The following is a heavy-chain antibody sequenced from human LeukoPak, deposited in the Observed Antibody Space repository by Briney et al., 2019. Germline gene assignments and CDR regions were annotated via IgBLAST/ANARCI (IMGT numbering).Heavy chain of an antibody. CDR2: MNPNSGNT. CDR3: ARDSSNYEFWFDP. CDR1: GYTFTSYD. D-gene: IGHD4-11*01. Sequence: WASVKVSCKASGYTFTSYDINWVRQATGQGLEWMGWMNPNSGNTGYAQKFQGRVTITRDTSASTAYMELSSLRSEDTAVYYCARDSSNYEFWFDPWGQGTLVTVSS. V-gene: IGHV1-8*01. J-gene: IGHJ5*02.